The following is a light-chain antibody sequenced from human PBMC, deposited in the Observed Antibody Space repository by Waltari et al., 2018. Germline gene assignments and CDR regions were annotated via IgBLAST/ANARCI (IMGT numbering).Light chain of an antibody. CDR3: LQNYTTPPT. Sequence: DIQITQSPSSLSASVGDRVPITWRASQDIANYLAWFQQKPGKVPKRLIYAASSLESGVPSRFSGSDSGTDFTLTINRLQPEDLATYFCLQNYTTPPTFGQGTKVEI. CDR2: AAS. CDR1: QDIANY. V-gene: IGKV1-17*03. J-gene: IGKJ5*01.